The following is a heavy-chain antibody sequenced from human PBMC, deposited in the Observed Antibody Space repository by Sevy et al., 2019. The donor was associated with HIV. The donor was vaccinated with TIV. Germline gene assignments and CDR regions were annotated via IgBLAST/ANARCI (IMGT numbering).Heavy chain of an antibody. Sequence: GGSLRLSCAASGFISSSFWMSWVRQSPGKGLEWVANIKEDGSEKYYVDSVKGRFNISRDNAKNSLYLKVNSLGAEDTAEYSCAREGPWSHPGDYWGQGTLVTVSS. CDR3: AREGPWSHPGDY. D-gene: IGHD2-15*01. V-gene: IGHV3-7*01. CDR1: GFISSSFW. J-gene: IGHJ4*02. CDR2: IKEDGSEK.